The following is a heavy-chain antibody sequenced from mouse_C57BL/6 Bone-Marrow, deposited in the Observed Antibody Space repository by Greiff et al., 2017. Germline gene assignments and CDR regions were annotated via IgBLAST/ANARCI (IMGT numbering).Heavy chain of an antibody. D-gene: IGHD2-5*01. Sequence: LQESGAELVRPGASVTLSCKASGYTFTDYEMHWVKQTPVHGLEWIGAIDPETGGTAYNQKFKGKAILTAAKSSSTAYMELRSLTSEDSAVYYCTREGSNYPFAYWGQGTLVTVSA. CDR1: GYTFTDYE. V-gene: IGHV1-15*01. CDR2: IDPETGGT. CDR3: TREGSNYPFAY. J-gene: IGHJ3*01.